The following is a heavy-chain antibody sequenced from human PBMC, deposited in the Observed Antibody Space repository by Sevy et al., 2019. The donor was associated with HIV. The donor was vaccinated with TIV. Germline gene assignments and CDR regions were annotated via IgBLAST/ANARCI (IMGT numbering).Heavy chain of an antibody. CDR2: IWYDGSNK. Sequence: GSLRLSCAASGFTFSSYGMHWVRQAPGKGLEWVAVIWYDGSNKYYADSVKGRFTISRDNSKSSLYLQMNSLRGEDTAVYYCALERLSSNVAEYFQNWGQGTLVTVSS. D-gene: IGHD1-1*01. V-gene: IGHV3-33*03. CDR3: ALERLSSNVAEYFQN. J-gene: IGHJ1*01. CDR1: GFTFSSYG.